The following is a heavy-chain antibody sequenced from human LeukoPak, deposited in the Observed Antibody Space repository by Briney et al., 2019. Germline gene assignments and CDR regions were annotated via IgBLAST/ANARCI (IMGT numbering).Heavy chain of an antibody. CDR1: GGTFSSYA. Sequence: ASVKVSCKAFGGTFSSYAISWVRQAPGQGLEWMGGIIPIFGTANYAQKFQGRVTITADESTSTACMELSSLRSEDTAVYYCARDRLYCSGGSCYSWWFDPWGQGTLVTVSS. D-gene: IGHD2-15*01. CDR2: IIPIFGTA. V-gene: IGHV1-69*13. CDR3: ARDRLYCSGGSCYSWWFDP. J-gene: IGHJ5*02.